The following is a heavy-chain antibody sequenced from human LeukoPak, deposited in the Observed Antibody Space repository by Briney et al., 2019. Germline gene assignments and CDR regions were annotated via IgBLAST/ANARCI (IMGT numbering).Heavy chain of an antibody. CDR3: ATYIVGATSKYFDY. CDR2: MNPNSGNT. CDR1: GYTFTSYD. J-gene: IGHJ4*02. D-gene: IGHD1-26*01. Sequence: GASVKVSCKASGYTFTSYDINWVRQATGQGLEWMGWMNPNSGNTGYAQKFQGRVTITRNTSISTAYMELSSLRSEDTAVYYCATYIVGATSKYFDYWGQGTLVTVSS. V-gene: IGHV1-8*03.